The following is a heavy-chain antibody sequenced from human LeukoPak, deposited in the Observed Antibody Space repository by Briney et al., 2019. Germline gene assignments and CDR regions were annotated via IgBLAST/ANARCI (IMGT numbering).Heavy chain of an antibody. V-gene: IGHV5-51*01. Sequence: GESLQISCKGSGYSFTSYWIGWVRQMPGKGLKWMGIIYPGDSDTRYSPPFQGQVTISADKSISTAYLQWSSLKASDTAMYYCARHPHYYDSSGYYYVPANYFDYWGQGTLVTVSS. CDR3: ARHPHYYDSSGYYYVPANYFDY. D-gene: IGHD3-22*01. CDR2: IYPGDSDT. J-gene: IGHJ4*02. CDR1: GYSFTSYW.